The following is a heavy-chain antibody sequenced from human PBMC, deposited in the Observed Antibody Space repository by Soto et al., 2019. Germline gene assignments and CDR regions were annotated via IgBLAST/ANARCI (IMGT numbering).Heavy chain of an antibody. CDR3: ARDKITGLFDY. D-gene: IGHD2-8*02. J-gene: IGHJ4*02. CDR2: INHSGST. Sequence: PETLSLTCAVYGGSFSGYYWTWIRQPPGTGLEWIGEINHSGSTNYNPSLKSRVTILVDTSKNQFSLKLTSVTAADTAVYYCARDKITGLFDYWGQGTLVTVSS. V-gene: IGHV4-34*01. CDR1: GGSFSGYY.